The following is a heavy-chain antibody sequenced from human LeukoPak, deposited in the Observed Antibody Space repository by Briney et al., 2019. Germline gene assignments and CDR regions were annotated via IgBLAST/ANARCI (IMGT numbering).Heavy chain of an antibody. D-gene: IGHD1-26*01. CDR1: GGTFSSYA. CDR2: IIPIFGTA. J-gene: IGHJ4*02. Sequence: GASVKVSCKASGGTFSSYAISWVRQAPGQGLEWKGGIIPIFGTANYAQKFQGRVTITADESTSTAYMELSSLRSEDTAVYYCAKDPFVGGEPLSGCVYWGQGTLVTVSS. CDR3: AKDPFVGGEPLSGCVY. V-gene: IGHV1-69*13.